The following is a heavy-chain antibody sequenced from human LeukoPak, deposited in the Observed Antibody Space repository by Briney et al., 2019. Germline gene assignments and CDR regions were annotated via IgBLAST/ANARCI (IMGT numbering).Heavy chain of an antibody. J-gene: IGHJ3*02. CDR3: ARDTLGVVGATSAFDI. CDR1: GFTFSTFA. V-gene: IGHV3-23*01. CDR2: IFPSGGEI. Sequence: GGSLRLSCAASGFTFSTFAMIWVRQPPGKGLEWVSSIFPSGGEIHYADSVKGRFTISRDNSKNTLYLQMNSLRAEDTAVYYCARDTLGVVGATSAFDIWGQGTMVTVSS. D-gene: IGHD1-26*01.